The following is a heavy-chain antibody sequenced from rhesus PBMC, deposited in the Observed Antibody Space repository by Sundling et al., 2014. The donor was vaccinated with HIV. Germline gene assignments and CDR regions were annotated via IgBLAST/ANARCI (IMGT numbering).Heavy chain of an antibody. J-gene: IGHJ1*01. D-gene: IGHD2-2*01. V-gene: IGHV4-76*01. Sequence: QLQLQESGPEMVKPSETLSLTCSVSGGSISGGYGWGWIRQPPGKGLEWIGNIYGSSWSTNYNPSLKSRVTISTDTSKNQFSLKLTSVTAADTAVYYCARHRGYCTSGSCYVLDCDVWGQGALVTVSS. CDR3: ARHRGYCTSGSCYVLDCDV. CDR2: IYGSSWST. CDR1: GGSISGGYG.